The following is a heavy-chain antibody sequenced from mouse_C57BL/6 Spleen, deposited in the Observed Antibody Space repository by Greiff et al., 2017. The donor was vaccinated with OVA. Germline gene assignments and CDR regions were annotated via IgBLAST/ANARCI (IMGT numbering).Heavy chain of an antibody. CDR2: ISYDGSN. J-gene: IGHJ2*01. V-gene: IGHV3-6*01. Sequence: EVKLEESGPGLVKPSQSLSLTCSVTGYSITSGYYWNWIRQFPGNKLEWMGYISYDGSNNYNPSLKNRISITRDTSKNQFFLKLNSVTTEDAATYYCARLYYYGSDYWGQGTTLTVSS. D-gene: IGHD1-1*01. CDR3: ARLYYYGSDY. CDR1: GYSITSGYY.